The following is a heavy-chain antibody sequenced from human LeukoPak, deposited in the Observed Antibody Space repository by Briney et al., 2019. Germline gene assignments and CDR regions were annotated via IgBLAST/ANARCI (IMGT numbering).Heavy chain of an antibody. V-gene: IGHV4-38-2*02. J-gene: IGHJ4*02. CDR3: ATDKHMVRGVTAPEY. CDR1: GYSISSGYY. CDR2: IYHSGST. Sequence: SETLSLTCTVSGYSISSGYYWGWIRQPPGKGLEWIGSIYHSGSTYYNPSLKSRVTISVDTSKNQFSLKLSSVTAADTAVYYCATDKHMVRGVTAPEYWGQGTLVTVSS. D-gene: IGHD3-10*01.